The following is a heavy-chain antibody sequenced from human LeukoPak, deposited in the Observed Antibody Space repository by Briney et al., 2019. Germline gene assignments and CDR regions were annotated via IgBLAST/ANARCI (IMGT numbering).Heavy chain of an antibody. Sequence: ASVKVSCKASGYTFTSYAMHWVRQAPGQRLEWMGWINAGNGNTKYSQKFQGRVTITRDTSASTAYMELSSLRSEDTAVYYCARGTVTTYYYYYGMDVWGQGTTVTVSS. CDR3: ARGTVTTYYYYYGMDV. V-gene: IGHV1-3*01. D-gene: IGHD4-17*01. CDR1: GYTFTSYA. J-gene: IGHJ6*02. CDR2: INAGNGNT.